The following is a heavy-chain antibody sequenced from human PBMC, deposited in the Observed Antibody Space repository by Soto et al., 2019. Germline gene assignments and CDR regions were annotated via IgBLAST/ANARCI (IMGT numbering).Heavy chain of an antibody. D-gene: IGHD3-3*01. V-gene: IGHV3-33*01. CDR2: IWYDGSNK. Sequence: GGSLRFSCAASGFTFSSYGMHWVRQAPGKGLEWVAVIWYDGSNKYYADSVKGRFTISRDNSKNTLYLQMNSLRAEDTAVYYCARDGGAIFGANWFDPWGQGTLVTVSS. CDR3: ARDGGAIFGANWFDP. CDR1: GFTFSSYG. J-gene: IGHJ5*02.